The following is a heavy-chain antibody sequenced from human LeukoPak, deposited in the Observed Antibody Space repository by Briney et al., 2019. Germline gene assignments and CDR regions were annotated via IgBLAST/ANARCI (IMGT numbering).Heavy chain of an antibody. CDR2: MSYDGNFT. J-gene: IGHJ4*02. Sequence: GGSLRLSCAASGFTFKRYAMHWVRQAPGKGLEWVTIMSYDGNFTYYSDSVKGRFTISRDNSNDTLYLQMNSLRADDTAIYYCARGRSVYGSGSYSDYWGQGTLATVSS. CDR1: GFTFKRYA. V-gene: IGHV3-30*04. D-gene: IGHD3-10*01. CDR3: ARGRSVYGSGSYSDY.